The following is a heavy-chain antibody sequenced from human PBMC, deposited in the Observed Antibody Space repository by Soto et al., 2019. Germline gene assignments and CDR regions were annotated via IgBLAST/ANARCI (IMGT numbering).Heavy chain of an antibody. J-gene: IGHJ4*02. D-gene: IGHD4-17*01. CDR1: GFTFSNAW. CDR2: IKSNTDAGTT. CDR3: STSGTMVYGDSTRPHFDY. V-gene: IGHV3-15*07. Sequence: GGSLRLSCAASGFTFSNAWLNWVRQAPGKGLEWVGRIKSNTDAGTTDYAAPVKGRFSMSRDDSINTVYLQMNSLRTEDTAVYYCSTSGTMVYGDSTRPHFDYWSQGTLVTVS.